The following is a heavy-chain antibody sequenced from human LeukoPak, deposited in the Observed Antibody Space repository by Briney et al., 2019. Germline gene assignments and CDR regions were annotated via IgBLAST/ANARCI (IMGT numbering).Heavy chain of an antibody. Sequence: SVKVSCKASGGTFSSYAISWVRQAPGQGLEWMGGIIPIFGTANYAQKFQGRVTITTDESPSTAYMELSSLRSEDTAVYCCARGKRARKDAFDIWGQGTMVTVSS. CDR2: IIPIFGTA. J-gene: IGHJ3*02. CDR1: GGTFSSYA. CDR3: ARGKRARKDAFDI. V-gene: IGHV1-69*05.